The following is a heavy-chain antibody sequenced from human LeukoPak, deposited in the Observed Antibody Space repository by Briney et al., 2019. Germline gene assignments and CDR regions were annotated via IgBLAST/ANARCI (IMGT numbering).Heavy chain of an antibody. V-gene: IGHV1-2*04. CDR2: INPNSGGT. J-gene: IGHJ4*02. D-gene: IGHD3-10*01. CDR3: ARNYYGSGSYLSFDY. CDR1: GYTFTGYY. Sequence: GASVKVSCKVSGYTFTGYYMHWVRQPPGQGLEWMGWINPNSGGTNYAQKFQGWVTMTRDTSISTAYMELSRLRSDDTAVYYCARNYYGSGSYLSFDYWGQGTLVTVSS.